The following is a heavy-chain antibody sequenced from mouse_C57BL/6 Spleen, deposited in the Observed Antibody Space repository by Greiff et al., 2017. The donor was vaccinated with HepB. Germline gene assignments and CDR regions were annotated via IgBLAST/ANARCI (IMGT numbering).Heavy chain of an antibody. Sequence: EVKLMESGGGLVKPGGSLNLSCAASGFTFSDYGMHWVRQAPEKGLEWVAYISSGSSTIYYADTVKGRFTISRDNAKNTLFLQMTSLRSEDTAMYYCARPTMVKAWFAYWGQGTLVTVSA. CDR2: ISSGSSTI. CDR3: ARPTMVKAWFAY. J-gene: IGHJ3*01. CDR1: GFTFSDYG. V-gene: IGHV5-17*01. D-gene: IGHD2-9*01.